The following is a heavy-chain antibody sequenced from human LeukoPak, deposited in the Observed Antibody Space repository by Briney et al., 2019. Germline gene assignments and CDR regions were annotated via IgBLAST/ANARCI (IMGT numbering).Heavy chain of an antibody. CDR3: ARAPQNGMDV. CDR1: GGSFSGYY. Sequence: SETLSLTYAVYGGSFSGYYWSWIRQPPGKGLEWIGEINHSGSTNYNPSLKSRVTISVDTSKNQFSLKLSSVTAADTAVYYCARAPQNGMDVWGQGTTVTVSS. CDR2: INHSGST. V-gene: IGHV4-34*01. J-gene: IGHJ6*02.